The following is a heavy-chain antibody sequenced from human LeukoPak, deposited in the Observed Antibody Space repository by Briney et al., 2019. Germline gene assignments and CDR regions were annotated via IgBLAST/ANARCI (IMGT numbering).Heavy chain of an antibody. J-gene: IGHJ4*02. CDR3: ARPEHYYDSSGYLEGYYFDY. CDR1: GGSISSSSYY. D-gene: IGHD3-22*01. Sequence: PSETLSLTCTVSGGSISSSSYYWGWIRQPPGKGPEWIGSIYYSGSTYYNPSLKSRVTISVDTSKNQFSLKLSSVTAADTAVYYCARPEHYYDSSGYLEGYYFDYWGQGTLVTVSS. CDR2: IYYSGST. V-gene: IGHV4-39*01.